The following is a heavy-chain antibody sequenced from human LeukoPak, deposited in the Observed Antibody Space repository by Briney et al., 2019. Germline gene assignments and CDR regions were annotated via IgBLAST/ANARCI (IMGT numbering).Heavy chain of an antibody. Sequence: PGGSLRLSCAASGFTFRSSAMTWVRQAPGKGLEWVSAISGSGGSTYYADSVKGRFTISRDNSKNTLYLQMNSLRAEDTAVYYCAKATVVVVVAARIFDYWGQGTLVTVSS. CDR3: AKATVVVVVAARIFDY. V-gene: IGHV3-23*01. D-gene: IGHD2-15*01. CDR2: ISGSGGST. J-gene: IGHJ4*02. CDR1: GFTFRSSA.